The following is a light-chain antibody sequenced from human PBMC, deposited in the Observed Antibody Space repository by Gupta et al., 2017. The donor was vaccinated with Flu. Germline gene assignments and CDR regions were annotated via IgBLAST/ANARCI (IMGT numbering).Light chain of an antibody. CDR2: LDS. CDR1: QSLLQGDGHDN. CDR3: RQWLEAPPT. V-gene: IGKV2-28*01. Sequence: EIVMTQSPLSLPVTPGEPACISCRSTQSLLQGDGHDNLAWFLQKPGQSPRLLLYLDSRRASGIPDRFSGSGSGTDFTLKLSRVEAEDVGVYYCRQWLEAPPTFGERTKVDIK. J-gene: IGKJ2*01.